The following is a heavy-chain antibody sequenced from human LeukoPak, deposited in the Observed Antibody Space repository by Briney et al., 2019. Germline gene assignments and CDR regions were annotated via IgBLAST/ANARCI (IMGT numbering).Heavy chain of an antibody. CDR2: ISGDTNTI. CDR1: GFPVNSFA. Sequence: GGSLRLSCGASGFPVNSFAMHWVRQAPGKGLEWISYISGDTNTIYYADSVRGRFTISRDKANNSLLLQMNSLTAEDTAVYYCAELGITMIGGVWGKGTTVTISS. V-gene: IGHV3-48*01. J-gene: IGHJ6*04. D-gene: IGHD3-10*02. CDR3: AELGITMIGGV.